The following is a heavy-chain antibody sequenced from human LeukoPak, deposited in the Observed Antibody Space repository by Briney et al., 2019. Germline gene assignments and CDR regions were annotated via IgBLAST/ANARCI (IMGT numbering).Heavy chain of an antibody. CDR3: ARVWSSGWYQGHDAFDI. D-gene: IGHD6-19*01. CDR1: GGSISSGDYY. J-gene: IGHJ3*02. CDR2: IYYSGST. Sequence: PSETLSLTCTVSGGSISSGDYYWSWIRQPPGKGLEWIGYIYYSGSTYYNPSLKSRVTISVDTSKNQFSLKLSSVTAADTAVYYCARVWSSGWYQGHDAFDIWGQGTMVTFSS. V-gene: IGHV4-30-4*08.